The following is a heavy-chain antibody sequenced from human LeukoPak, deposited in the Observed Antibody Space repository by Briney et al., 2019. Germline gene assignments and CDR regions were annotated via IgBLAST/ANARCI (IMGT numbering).Heavy chain of an antibody. D-gene: IGHD3-22*01. V-gene: IGHV4-59*01. Sequence: SETLSLTCTVSGGSISSYYWSWIRQPPGKGLEWIGYIYYSGSTNYNPSLKSRVTISVDTSKNQFSLKLSSVTAADTAVYYCARRYDSSGYYLDYWGQGTLVTVSS. CDR2: IYYSGST. CDR1: GGSISSYY. J-gene: IGHJ4*02. CDR3: ARRYDSSGYYLDY.